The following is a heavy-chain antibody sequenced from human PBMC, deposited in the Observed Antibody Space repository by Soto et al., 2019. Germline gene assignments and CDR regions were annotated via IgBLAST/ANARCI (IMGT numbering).Heavy chain of an antibody. J-gene: IGHJ5*02. D-gene: IGHD6-19*01. CDR1: GGSFSGYY. CDR3: ARDRASGWYRGRFDP. V-gene: IGHV4-34*01. Sequence: SETLSLTCAVYGGSFSGYYWSWIRQPPGKGLEWIGEINHSGSTNYNPSLKSRVTISVDTSKNQFSLKLSSVTAADTAVYYCARDRASGWYRGRFDPWGQGTLVTVSS. CDR2: INHSGST.